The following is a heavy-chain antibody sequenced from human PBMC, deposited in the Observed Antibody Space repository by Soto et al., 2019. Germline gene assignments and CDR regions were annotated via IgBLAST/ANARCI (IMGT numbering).Heavy chain of an antibody. D-gene: IGHD1-26*01. J-gene: IGHJ5*02. CDR2: IKSETGGGTT. CDR3: TTTYTGGSFYT. Sequence: EVQVVESGGGLVQPGKSLRLSCAASGFLFINAWMNWVRQAPGKGLEWVGRIKSETGGGTTDYAGPVKGRFTIARDDSKNMLYLQMNSLKTEDTAVYYCTTTYTGGSFYTWGQGTLVTVSS. V-gene: IGHV3-15*07. CDR1: GFLFINAW.